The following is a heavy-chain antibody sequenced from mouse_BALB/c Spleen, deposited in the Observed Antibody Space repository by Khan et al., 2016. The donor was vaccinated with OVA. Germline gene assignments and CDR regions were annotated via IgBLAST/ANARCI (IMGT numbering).Heavy chain of an antibody. CDR1: GYTFTSYW. CDR3: ARLGYYDRGYYAMDY. D-gene: IGHD2-4*01. J-gene: IGHJ4*01. Sequence: DLVKPGASVKLSCKASGYTFTSYWINWIKQRPGQGLEWIGRIGPGSGSTDYNEMFKGKATLTVDTYSRTAYIQLSSLSSEDAAVYFCARLGYYDRGYYAMDYWGQGTSVTVSS. V-gene: IGHV1S41*01. CDR2: IGPGSGST.